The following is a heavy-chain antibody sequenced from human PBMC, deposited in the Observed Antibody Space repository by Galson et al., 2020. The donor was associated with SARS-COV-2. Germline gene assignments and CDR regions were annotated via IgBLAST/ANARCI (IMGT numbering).Heavy chain of an antibody. V-gene: IGHV1-69*13. D-gene: IGHD4-17*01. J-gene: IGHJ1*01. CDR1: GGTFSSYA. Sequence: SVKVSCKASGGTFSSYAISWVRQAPGQGLEWMGGIIPIFGTANYAQKFQGRVTITADESTSTAYMELSSLRSEHTAVYYCARSEDYGDYSLLGAAEYFQHWGQGTLVTVSS. CDR2: IIPIFGTA. CDR3: ARSEDYGDYSLLGAAEYFQH.